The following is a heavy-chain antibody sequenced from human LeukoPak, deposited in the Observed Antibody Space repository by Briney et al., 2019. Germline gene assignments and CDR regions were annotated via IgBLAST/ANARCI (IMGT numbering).Heavy chain of an antibody. Sequence: GGSLRLSCAASGFTFSSYAMSWVRQAPGKGLEWVSAISGSGGSTYYADSVKGRFTISRDNSKNTLYLQMNSLRAEDTAVYYCAKSVRLVVVPAAIHIGPFDYWGQGTLVTVSS. V-gene: IGHV3-23*01. CDR3: AKSVRLVVVPAAIHIGPFDY. CDR2: ISGSGGST. J-gene: IGHJ4*02. D-gene: IGHD2-2*02. CDR1: GFTFSSYA.